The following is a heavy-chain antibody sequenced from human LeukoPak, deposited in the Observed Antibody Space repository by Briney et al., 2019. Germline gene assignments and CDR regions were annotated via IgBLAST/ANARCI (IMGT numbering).Heavy chain of an antibody. CDR3: ARARREYSYGYWIPNGGATSYSFDY. CDR2: IYYSGST. V-gene: IGHV4-39*01. Sequence: PSETLSLTCTVSGGSISSSSYYWGWIRQPPGKGLEWIGSIYYSGSTYCNPSLKSRVTISVDTSKNQFSLKLSSVTAADTAVYYCARARREYSYGYWIPNGGATSYSFDYWDQGALVTVSS. J-gene: IGHJ4*02. CDR1: GGSISSSSYY. D-gene: IGHD5-18*01.